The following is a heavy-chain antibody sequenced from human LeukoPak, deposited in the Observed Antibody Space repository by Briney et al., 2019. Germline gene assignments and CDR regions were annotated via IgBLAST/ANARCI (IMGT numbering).Heavy chain of an antibody. CDR1: GGSISSSSYY. Sequence: SETLSLTCTVSGGSISSSSYYWGWIRQPPGKGLEWIGSIYYSGGTYYNPSLKSRVTISVDTSKSQFSLKLSSVTAADTAVYYCARSVRTIAAAWHDAFDIWGQGTMVTVSS. V-gene: IGHV4-39*01. CDR3: ARSVRTIAAAWHDAFDI. CDR2: IYYSGGT. D-gene: IGHD6-13*01. J-gene: IGHJ3*02.